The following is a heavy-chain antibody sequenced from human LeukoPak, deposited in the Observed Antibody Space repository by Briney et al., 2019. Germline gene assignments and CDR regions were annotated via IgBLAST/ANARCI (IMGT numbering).Heavy chain of an antibody. Sequence: SETLSLTCTVSGGSITSSSYYWGWIRQPPGKGLEWIGSVYYSGSTNYNPSLKSRVTISVDTSKNQFSLKLSSVTAADTAVYYCARHVAAAGTGIDYWGQGTLVTVSS. V-gene: IGHV4-39*01. CDR1: GGSITSSSYY. D-gene: IGHD6-13*01. CDR2: VYYSGST. CDR3: ARHVAAAGTGIDY. J-gene: IGHJ4*02.